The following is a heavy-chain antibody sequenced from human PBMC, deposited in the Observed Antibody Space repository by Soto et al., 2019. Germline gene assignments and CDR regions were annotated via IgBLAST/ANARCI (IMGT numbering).Heavy chain of an antibody. V-gene: IGHV3-48*03. CDR2: ISSSGSTI. CDR1: GFTFSSYE. J-gene: IGHJ4*02. CDR3: ARITSRVQLGRFDY. D-gene: IGHD6-13*01. Sequence: PGGSLRLSCAASGFTFSSYEMNWVRQAPGKGLEWVSYISSSGSTIYYADSVKGRFTISRDNAKNSLYLQMNSLRAEDTAVYYCARITSRVQLGRFDYWGQGTLVTVS.